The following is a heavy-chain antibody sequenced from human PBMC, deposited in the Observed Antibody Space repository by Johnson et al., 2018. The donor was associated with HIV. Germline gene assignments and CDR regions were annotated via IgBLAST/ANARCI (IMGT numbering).Heavy chain of an antibody. V-gene: IGHV3-23*04. J-gene: IGHJ3*02. Sequence: EVQLVESGGGLVQPGGSLRLSCAASGFTFSSYAMSWVRQATGKGLEWVSAISGSGGSTYYADSVKGRFTISRDNSKNTLYLQMNSLRAEDTAVYYCAKDYRDGYNRGWAFDIWGQGTMVTVSS. CDR2: ISGSGGST. CDR3: AKDYRDGYNRGWAFDI. D-gene: IGHD5-24*01. CDR1: GFTFSSYA.